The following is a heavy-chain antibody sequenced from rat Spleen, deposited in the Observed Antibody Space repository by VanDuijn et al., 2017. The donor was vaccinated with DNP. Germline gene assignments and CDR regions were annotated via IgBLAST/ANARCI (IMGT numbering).Heavy chain of an antibody. V-gene: IGHV5S10*01. CDR3: ATHGEFGVAFAY. J-gene: IGHJ3*01. Sequence: EVQLVGSGGDLVQPGRSLKLSCVASGFTFSDYYMAWVRQAPTKGLELVATIIYDGSRTYYRDSVKGRFTISRDNAKSTLYLQMDSLRSEDTATYYCATHGEFGVAFAYWGQGTLVTVSS. D-gene: IGHD4-3*01. CDR2: IIYDGSRT. CDR1: GFTFSDYY.